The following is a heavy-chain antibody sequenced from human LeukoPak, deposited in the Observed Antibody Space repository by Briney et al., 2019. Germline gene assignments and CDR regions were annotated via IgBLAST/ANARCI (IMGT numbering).Heavy chain of an antibody. J-gene: IGHJ6*02. D-gene: IGHD2-15*01. CDR2: FDPEDGET. CDR1: GYTLTELS. CDR3: ATRVAPPSDYYYGMDV. Sequence: ASVKVSCTVSGYTLTELSMHWVRQAPGKGLEWMGGFDPEDGETIYAQKFQGRVTMTEDTSTDTAYMELSSLRSEDTAVYYCATRVAPPSDYYYGMDVWGQGTTVTVSS. V-gene: IGHV1-24*01.